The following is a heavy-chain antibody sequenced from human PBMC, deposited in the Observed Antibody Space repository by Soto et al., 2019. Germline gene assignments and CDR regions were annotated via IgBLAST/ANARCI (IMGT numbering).Heavy chain of an antibody. Sequence: ASVKVSCKASGYTFTSYYMHWVRQAPGQGLEWMGIINPSGGSTSYAQKFQGRVTMTRDTSTSTVYMELSSLRSEDTAVYYCARVATYYDFWSGYHRRFDSWGQGTLVTVAS. CDR2: INPSGGST. CDR1: GYTFTSYY. V-gene: IGHV1-46*01. D-gene: IGHD3-3*01. CDR3: ARVATYYDFWSGYHRRFDS. J-gene: IGHJ5*01.